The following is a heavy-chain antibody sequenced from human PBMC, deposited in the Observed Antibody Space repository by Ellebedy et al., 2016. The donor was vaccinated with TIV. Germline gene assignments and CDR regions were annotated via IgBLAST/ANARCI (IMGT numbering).Heavy chain of an antibody. CDR3: ASSLRRIGWFDP. J-gene: IGHJ5*02. CDR2: IYYSGST. CDR1: GGSISSGDYY. Sequence: MPSETLSLTCTVSGGSISSGDYYWSWIRQPPGKGLEWIGYIYYSGSTYYNPSLKSRVTISVDTSKNQFSLKLSSVTAADTAVYYCASSLRRIGWFDPWGQGTLVTVSS. D-gene: IGHD1-26*01. V-gene: IGHV4-30-4*01.